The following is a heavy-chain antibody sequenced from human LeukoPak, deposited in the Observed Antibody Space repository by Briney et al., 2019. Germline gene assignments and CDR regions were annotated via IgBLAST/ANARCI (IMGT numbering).Heavy chain of an antibody. Sequence: SQTLSLTCAVSGGSISSGGYSWSWVRQPPGKGLEWIGYIYHSGSTYYNPSLMRRVTISVDRSKNQFSLTLSSVTAADTAVYFCARGYSGSYEGYYFDYWGQGTLVTVSS. V-gene: IGHV4-30-2*01. D-gene: IGHD1-26*01. CDR2: IYHSGST. CDR1: GGSISSGGYS. CDR3: ARGYSGSYEGYYFDY. J-gene: IGHJ4*02.